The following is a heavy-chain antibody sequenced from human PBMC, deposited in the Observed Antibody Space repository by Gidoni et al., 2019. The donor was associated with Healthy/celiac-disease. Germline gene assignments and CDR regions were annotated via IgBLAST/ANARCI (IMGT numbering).Heavy chain of an antibody. CDR1: GGSISSYS. CDR3: ARFIAAAGKVVGWFDP. V-gene: IGHV4-59*08. J-gene: IGHJ5*02. CDR2: IYYSGST. Sequence: QVQLQESGPGLVKPSETLSLPCTVSGGSISSYSWSWIRQPPGKGLEWIGYIYYSGSTNYNPSLKSRVTISVDTSKNQFSLKLSSVTAADTAVYYCARFIAAAGKVVGWFDPWGQGTLVTVSS. D-gene: IGHD6-13*01.